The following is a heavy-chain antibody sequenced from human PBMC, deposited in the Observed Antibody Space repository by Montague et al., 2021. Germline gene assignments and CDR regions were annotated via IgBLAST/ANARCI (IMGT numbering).Heavy chain of an antibody. CDR2: IKPDESEK. J-gene: IGHJ6*02. CDR3: AKNGGAHGLDV. Sequence: SLSLSFSASGFPFSNIWVSWVRQAPGKGLEWVANIKPDESEKNYVDSVKGRFSISRDSAKNSLYLQMDNLRAEDTAIYYCAKNGGAHGLDVWGQGTSVSVSS. D-gene: IGHD4-23*01. CDR1: GFPFSNIW. V-gene: IGHV3-7*01.